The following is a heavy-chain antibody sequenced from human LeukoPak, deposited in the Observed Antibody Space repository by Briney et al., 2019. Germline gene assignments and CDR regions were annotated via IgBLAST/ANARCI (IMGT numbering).Heavy chain of an antibody. CDR2: IHHSVSP. V-gene: IGHV4-59*01. Sequence: SETLSLTCTVSGGSITTYYWSWLRQSPGRGLEWIGYIHHSVSPTYNPSLKSRVTISVDTSKNQFSLKVSSVTAADTAVYYCARDILMVGATHYFDYWSQGTLVTVSS. CDR3: ARDILMVGATHYFDY. CDR1: GGSITTYY. J-gene: IGHJ4*02. D-gene: IGHD1-26*01.